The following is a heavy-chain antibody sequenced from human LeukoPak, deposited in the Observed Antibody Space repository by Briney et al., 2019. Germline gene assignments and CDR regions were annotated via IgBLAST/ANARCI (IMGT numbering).Heavy chain of an antibody. J-gene: IGHJ5*02. CDR1: GDSISSCY. D-gene: IGHD3-10*01. V-gene: IGHV4-59*01. Sequence: SETLSLTCTVSGDSISSCYWSWVRQPPGKGLEWVGYIFDNRNKKYNPSLKSRVSLSLDTSKNEFSLNLSSVTAADTAVYYCARDYYGSGKGWFDPWGQGTLVTVSS. CDR3: ARDYYGSGKGWFDP. CDR2: IFDNRNK.